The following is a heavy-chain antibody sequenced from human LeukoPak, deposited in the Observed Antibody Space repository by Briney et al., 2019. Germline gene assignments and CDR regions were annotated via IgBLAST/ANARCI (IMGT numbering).Heavy chain of an antibody. CDR2: IYYSGST. D-gene: IGHD2-21*02. V-gene: IGHV4-39*07. Sequence: PSETLSLTCTVSGGSISSYFWGWIRQPPGKGLEWIGSIYYSGSTYYNPSLKSRVTISVDTSKNQFSLKLSSVTAADTAVYYCARYCLGWYIVVVTAIDAFDIWGQGTMVTVSS. J-gene: IGHJ3*02. CDR1: GGSISSYF. CDR3: ARYCLGWYIVVVTAIDAFDI.